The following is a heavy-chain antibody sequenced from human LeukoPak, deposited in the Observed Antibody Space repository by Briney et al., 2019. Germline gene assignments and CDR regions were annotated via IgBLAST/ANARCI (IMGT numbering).Heavy chain of an antibody. CDR3: ARTTNDYGDY. V-gene: IGHV3-23*01. CDR1: GFTFSSYA. D-gene: IGHD1-1*01. CDR2: ISGSGGST. Sequence: GGPLRLSCAASGFTFSSYAMSWVRQAPGKGLEWVSAISGSGGSTYYADSVKGRFTISRDNAKNSLYLQMNSLRAEDTAVYYCARTTNDYGDYWGQGTLVTVSS. J-gene: IGHJ4*02.